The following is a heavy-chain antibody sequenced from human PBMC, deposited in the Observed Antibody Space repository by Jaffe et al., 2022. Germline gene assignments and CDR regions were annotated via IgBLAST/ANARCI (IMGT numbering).Heavy chain of an antibody. CDR3: AKTRYCSGGSCYSRTKGVGDRALDY. V-gene: IGHV3-30*18. D-gene: IGHD2-15*01. J-gene: IGHJ4*02. CDR1: GFTFSSYG. CDR2: ISYDGSNK. Sequence: QVQLVESGGGVVQPGRSLRLSCAASGFTFSSYGMHWVRQAPGKGLEWVAVISYDGSNKYYADSVKGRFTISRDNSKNTLYLQMNSLRAEDTAVYYCAKTRYCSGGSCYSRTKGVGDRALDYWGQGTLVTVSS.